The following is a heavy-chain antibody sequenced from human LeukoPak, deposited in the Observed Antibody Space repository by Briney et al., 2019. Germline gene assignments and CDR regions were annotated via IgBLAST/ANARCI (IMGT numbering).Heavy chain of an antibody. CDR1: GGSISSYY. V-gene: IGHV4-4*07. CDR2: IYTSGST. D-gene: IGHD2-15*01. J-gene: IGHJ3*02. CDR3: ARDGYCSGDSCYSDKPYDAFDI. Sequence: SETLSLTCTVSGGSISSYYWNWIRQPAGKALEWIGRIYTSGSTKYNPSLKSRVTMSVDTSKKQFSLKLNSVTAADTAVYYCARDGYCSGDSCYSDKPYDAFDIWGQGTLVTVSS.